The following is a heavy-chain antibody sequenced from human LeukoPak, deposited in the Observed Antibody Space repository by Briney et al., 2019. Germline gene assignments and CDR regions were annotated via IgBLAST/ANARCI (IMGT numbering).Heavy chain of an antibody. CDR1: GFTSGTSW. V-gene: IGHV3-48*01. J-gene: IGHJ4*02. CDR3: ARDVYGDYGSDY. CDR2: ISSTSRTI. Sequence: GGSLRLSCAASGFTSGTSWMSWVRQAPGKGLEWVSYISSTSRTIYYADSVRGRFTISRDNAKNSLYLQMNSLRAEDTAFYYCARDVYGDYGSDYWGQGTLVTVSS. D-gene: IGHD4-17*01.